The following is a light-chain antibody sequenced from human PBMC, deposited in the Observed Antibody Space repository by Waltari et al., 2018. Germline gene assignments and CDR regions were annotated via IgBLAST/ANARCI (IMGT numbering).Light chain of an antibody. CDR2: DVS. CDR1: SSAVGFYNY. V-gene: IGLV2-14*01. J-gene: IGLJ3*02. Sequence: QSALPQPASVSGSPGQSITISCTGTSSAVGFYNYVSWYQQHPGKAPKLMIYDVSARPSGVSNRFSGSKSGNTASLTISGLQAEDEADYYCNSYAGSSSWVFGGGTKLTVL. CDR3: NSYAGSSSWV.